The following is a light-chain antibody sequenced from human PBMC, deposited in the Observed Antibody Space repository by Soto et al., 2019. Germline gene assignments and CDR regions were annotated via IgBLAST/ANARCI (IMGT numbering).Light chain of an antibody. CDR3: QSFDSRNVV. J-gene: IGLJ2*01. V-gene: IGLV6-57*03. Sequence: NFMLTQPHSVSESPGMTVKISCTRSSGSIPSNYVQWYQQRPGSAPTIVIYENNQRPSGVPDRFSGSIDSSTNSASLTISGLKTEDEADYYCQSFDSRNVVFGGGTKVTVL. CDR1: SGSIPSNY. CDR2: ENN.